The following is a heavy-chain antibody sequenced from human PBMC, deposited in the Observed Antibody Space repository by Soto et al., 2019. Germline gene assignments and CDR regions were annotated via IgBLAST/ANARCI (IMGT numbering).Heavy chain of an antibody. Sequence: VPLVESGGGSVQPGGSLRLSCVASGINFSGFWMHWVRQVPGKGLEWVARVDSAGSGTSYADFVKGRFTVSRDNAKNTVSLPMDSLRVEATAVYYCATVFEHWGQGIPVTVSS. CDR1: GINFSGFW. V-gene: IGHV3-74*01. CDR3: ATVFEH. CDR2: VDSAGSGT. J-gene: IGHJ4*02.